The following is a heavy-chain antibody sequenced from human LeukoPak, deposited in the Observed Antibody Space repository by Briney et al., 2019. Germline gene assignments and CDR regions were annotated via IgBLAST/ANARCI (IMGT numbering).Heavy chain of an antibody. CDR2: ISASNGNT. Sequence: ASVKVSCKASGYTFSNYGICWVRQAPGQGLEWMGWISASNGNTNYAQKPQGRVSMTTDTSTSTAFMDPRSLRSDDTAVYYCAREGAERYYDILTGYYSPSFFDYWGQGTLVTVSS. D-gene: IGHD3-9*01. CDR1: GYTFSNYG. V-gene: IGHV1-18*01. J-gene: IGHJ4*02. CDR3: AREGAERYYDILTGYYSPSFFDY.